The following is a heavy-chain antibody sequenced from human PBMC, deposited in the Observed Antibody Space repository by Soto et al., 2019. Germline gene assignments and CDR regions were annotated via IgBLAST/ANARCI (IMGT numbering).Heavy chain of an antibody. D-gene: IGHD3-10*01. CDR3: ARSYGSGYRAFDY. CDR2: INPILSMS. J-gene: IGHJ4*02. Sequence: QVQLVQSGAEVKRPGSSVKVSCKASGDNFTFYAINWVRQAPGLGLEWMGRINPILSMSNYAQRFQGRVTMTADKSTSTAYMELSRLRSEDTAIYYCARSYGSGYRAFDYWGQGALVTVSS. V-gene: IGHV1-69*02. CDR1: GDNFTFYA.